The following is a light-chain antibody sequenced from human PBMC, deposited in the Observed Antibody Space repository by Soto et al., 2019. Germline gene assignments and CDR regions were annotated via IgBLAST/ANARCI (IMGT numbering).Light chain of an antibody. CDR3: QQYKDYWT. V-gene: IGKV3-11*01. Sequence: IVLTQSPATLSLSPGERATLSCRAGQSIGNYLAWAQQKPGQAPRLLIHGASNRATGIPAGISGSGSGTDFTLSISSLEPEDFASYYCQQYKDYWTFGQGTKVDMK. J-gene: IGKJ1*01. CDR2: GAS. CDR1: QSIGNY.